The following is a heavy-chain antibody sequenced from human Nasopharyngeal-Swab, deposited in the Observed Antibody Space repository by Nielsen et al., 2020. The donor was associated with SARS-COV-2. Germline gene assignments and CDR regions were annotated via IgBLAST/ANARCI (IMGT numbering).Heavy chain of an antibody. CDR2: IYSGART. V-gene: IGHV3-53*05. J-gene: IGHJ6*02. D-gene: IGHD6-19*01. Sequence: GGSLRLSCAASGFPVSSNYMSWVRPAPGTGLEWVSVIYSGARTYYIDSVKGRFTVSRDNSRNTLYLHMNSLRPEDTAVYYCAREKAVAGIGGYHYYGMDVWGQGTTVTVSS. CDR3: AREKAVAGIGGYHYYGMDV. CDR1: GFPVSSNY.